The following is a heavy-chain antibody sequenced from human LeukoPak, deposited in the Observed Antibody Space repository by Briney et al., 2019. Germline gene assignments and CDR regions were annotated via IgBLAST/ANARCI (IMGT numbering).Heavy chain of an antibody. Sequence: PGGSLRLSCAASGFTFSSYGMHWVRQAPGKGLEWVALIWYDGSNKYYADSVKGRFTISRDNSKNTLYMQMNSLRAEDTAVYYCAKEGPYSNYFEYWGQGSLVTVSS. CDR3: AKEGPYSNYFEY. CDR1: GFTFSSYG. D-gene: IGHD4-11*01. CDR2: IWYDGSNK. V-gene: IGHV3-33*06. J-gene: IGHJ4*02.